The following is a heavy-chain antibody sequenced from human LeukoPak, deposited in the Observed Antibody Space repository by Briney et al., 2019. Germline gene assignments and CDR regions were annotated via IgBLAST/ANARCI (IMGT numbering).Heavy chain of an antibody. CDR3: ARDLIPRGDWVSFDY. J-gene: IGHJ4*02. CDR1: GYTFTGYY. V-gene: IGHV1-2*02. Sequence: ASVKVSCTASGYTFTGYYMHWVRQAPGQGLEWMGWINPNSGGTNYAQKFQGRVTMTRDTSISTAYMELRSLRSDDTAVYYCARDLIPRGDWVSFDYWGQGTLVTVSS. CDR2: INPNSGGT. D-gene: IGHD3/OR15-3a*01.